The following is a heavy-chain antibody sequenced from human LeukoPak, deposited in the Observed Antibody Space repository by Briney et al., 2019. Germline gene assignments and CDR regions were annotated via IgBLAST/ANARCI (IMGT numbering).Heavy chain of an antibody. CDR1: GYTFTSYA. Sequence: SCKASGYTFTSYAMHWVRQAPGKGLEWVAVISYDGSNKYYADSVKGRFTISRDNSKNTLYLQMNSLRAEDTAVYYCARCPYGDYLFDYWGQGTLVTVSS. V-gene: IGHV3-30-3*01. D-gene: IGHD4-17*01. J-gene: IGHJ4*02. CDR3: ARCPYGDYLFDY. CDR2: ISYDGSNK.